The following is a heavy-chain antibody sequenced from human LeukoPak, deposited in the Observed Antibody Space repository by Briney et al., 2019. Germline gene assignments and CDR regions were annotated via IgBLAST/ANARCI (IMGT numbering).Heavy chain of an antibody. J-gene: IGHJ4*02. CDR1: GGTFSSYA. CDR2: INPSGGST. Sequence: ASVKVSCKASGGTFSSYAISWVRQAPGQGLEWMGIINPSGGSTSYAQKFQGRVTMTRDTSTSTVYMELSSLRSEDTAVYYCASFTRRGGAIRRDYWGQGTLVTVSS. V-gene: IGHV1-46*01. CDR3: ASFTRRGGAIRRDY. D-gene: IGHD3-16*01.